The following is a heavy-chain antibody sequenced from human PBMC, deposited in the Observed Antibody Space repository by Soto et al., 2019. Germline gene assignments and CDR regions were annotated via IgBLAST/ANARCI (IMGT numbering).Heavy chain of an antibody. J-gene: IGHJ4*02. CDR1: GFTFSSYW. Sequence: GGSLRLSCAASGFTFSSYWMHWVRQAPGKGLVWVSRINSDGSSTSYADSVKGRFTISRDNAKNTLYLQMNSLRAEDTAVYYCVRDASRSSTFDYWGQGTLVTVSS. V-gene: IGHV3-74*01. D-gene: IGHD6-13*01. CDR3: VRDASRSSTFDY. CDR2: INSDGSST.